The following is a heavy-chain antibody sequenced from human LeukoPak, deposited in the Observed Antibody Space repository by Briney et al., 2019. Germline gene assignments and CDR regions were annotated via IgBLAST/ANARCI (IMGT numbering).Heavy chain of an antibody. V-gene: IGHV3-64*04. CDR1: GFTFSRYA. J-gene: IGHJ5*02. CDR3: ARGDYCDSSGYYYHYNWFDP. D-gene: IGHD3-22*01. Sequence: PGGSLRLSCSASGFTFSRYAMHWVRQAPGKGLEYVSGINDNGGRTHYGDSVKGRFTISRDNSKNTLYLQMNSLRAEDTAVYYCARGDYCDSSGYYYHYNWFDPWGQGTLVTVSS. CDR2: INDNGGRT.